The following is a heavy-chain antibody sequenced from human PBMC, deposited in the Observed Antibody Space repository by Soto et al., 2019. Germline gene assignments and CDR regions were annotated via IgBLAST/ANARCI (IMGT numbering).Heavy chain of an antibody. D-gene: IGHD3-10*01. Sequence: PGGSLRLSCAASGFTFSDYYMSWIRQAPGKGLEWVSSITSSGSTTYYTDSVKGRFTISRDNAKNSLYLQMNSLRAEDTAVYYCAKSLGGLFTYYFDYWGQGTLVTVSS. CDR3: AKSLGGLFTYYFDY. J-gene: IGHJ4*02. CDR1: GFTFSDYY. CDR2: ITSSGSTT. V-gene: IGHV3-11*01.